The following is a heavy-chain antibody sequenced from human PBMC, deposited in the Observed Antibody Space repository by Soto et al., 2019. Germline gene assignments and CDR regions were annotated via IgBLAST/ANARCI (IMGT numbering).Heavy chain of an antibody. Sequence: GGSLRLSCAASGFTFSNAWMSWVRQAPGKGLEWVGRIKSKTDGGTTDYAAPVKGRFTISRDDSKNTLYLQMNSLKTEDTAVYYCTTDIGSYYYYYGMDVWGQGTTVTVSS. J-gene: IGHJ6*02. CDR3: TTDIGSYYYYYGMDV. D-gene: IGHD1-26*01. CDR1: GFTFSNAW. CDR2: IKSKTDGGTT. V-gene: IGHV3-15*01.